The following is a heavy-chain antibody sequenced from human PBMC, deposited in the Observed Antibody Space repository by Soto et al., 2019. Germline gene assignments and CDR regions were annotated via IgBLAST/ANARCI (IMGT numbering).Heavy chain of an antibody. CDR3: AKGSGGGVGLFDY. Sequence: EVQLVDSGGGLVQPGRSLRLSCAASGYTFGDHAMHWVRQAPGKGLEWVSGISWNSGSIGYADSVKGRFTISRDNAKNCLYRQMNGLRAGDTALYYCAKGSGGGVGLFDYWGQGTLVTVSS. D-gene: IGHD3-10*01. V-gene: IGHV3-9*01. J-gene: IGHJ4*02. CDR2: ISWNSGSI. CDR1: GYTFGDHA.